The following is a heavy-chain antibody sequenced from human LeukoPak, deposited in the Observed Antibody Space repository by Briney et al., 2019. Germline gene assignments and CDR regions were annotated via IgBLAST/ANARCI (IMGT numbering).Heavy chain of an antibody. CDR2: IVHTGSA. Sequence: KPSETLSLTCGVFGGSFSYYHWTWIRQPPGKALEWVGEIVHTGSATYNPSLTRRVTISADTSKQQFSLKMTSVTAADTAFYYCARGTDRLTSPSYWLWGQGPLVTVS. J-gene: IGHJ4*02. CDR3: ARGTDRLTSPSYWL. CDR1: GGSFSYYH. V-gene: IGHV4-34*01. D-gene: IGHD6-19*01.